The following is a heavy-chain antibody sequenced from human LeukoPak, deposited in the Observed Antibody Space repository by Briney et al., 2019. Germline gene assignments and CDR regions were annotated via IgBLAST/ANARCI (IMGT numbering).Heavy chain of an antibody. CDR3: AKDYHRSGIAAALDY. D-gene: IGHD6-13*01. CDR2: ISYDGSNK. V-gene: IGHV3-30*18. CDR1: GFTFSSYG. Sequence: GGSLRLSCAASGFTFSSYGIHWVRQAPGKGLEWGADISYDGSNKYYADSVKVRFTISRDNSKNTLYLQMNSLRAEDTAVYYCAKDYHRSGIAAALDYWGQGTLVTVSS. J-gene: IGHJ4*02.